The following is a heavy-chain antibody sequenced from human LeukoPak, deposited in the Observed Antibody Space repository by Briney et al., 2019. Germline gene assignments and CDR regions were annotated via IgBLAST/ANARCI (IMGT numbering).Heavy chain of an antibody. D-gene: IGHD3-16*01. J-gene: IGHJ4*02. Sequence: GGSLRLSCAASGFTFSSYAMSWVRQAPGKGLEWVSAISGSGGSTYYADSVKGRSTISRDNSRNTLFLQMNSLKADDTAVYYCAKGGGGVLASWGQGTLVTVSS. CDR1: GFTFSSYA. CDR2: ISGSGGST. CDR3: AKGGGGVLAS. V-gene: IGHV3-23*01.